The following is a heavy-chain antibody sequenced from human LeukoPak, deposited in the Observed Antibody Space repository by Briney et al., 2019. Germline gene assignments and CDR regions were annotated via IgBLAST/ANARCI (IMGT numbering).Heavy chain of an antibody. V-gene: IGHV1-8*01. Sequence: ASVKVSCKASGYTFSTYDINWVRQATGQGLEWMGWMNPNAGSTGYAQKFQGRVTFSQNTAKNTAYMELSSLTSEDTAVYFCARGLPTSPDYSYYYMDVWGRGTTVTVSS. J-gene: IGHJ6*03. CDR2: MNPNAGST. CDR1: GYTFSTYD. CDR3: ARGLPTSPDYSYYYMDV.